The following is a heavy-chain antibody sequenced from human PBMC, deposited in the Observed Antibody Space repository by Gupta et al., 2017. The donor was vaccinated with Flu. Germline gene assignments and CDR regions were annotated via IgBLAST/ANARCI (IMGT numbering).Heavy chain of an antibody. V-gene: IGHV4-61*02. CDR1: GGSISSGSYY. CDR2: IYTSGST. CDR3: ARDYVAGNYYFDY. J-gene: IGHJ4*02. D-gene: IGHD6-19*01. Sequence: QVQLQESGPGLVKPSQTLSLTCTVSGGSISSGSYYWSWIRQPAGKGLEWIGRIYTSGSTNYNPSLKSRVTISVDTSKNQFSLKLSSVTAADTAVYYCARDYVAGNYYFDYWGQGTLVTVSS.